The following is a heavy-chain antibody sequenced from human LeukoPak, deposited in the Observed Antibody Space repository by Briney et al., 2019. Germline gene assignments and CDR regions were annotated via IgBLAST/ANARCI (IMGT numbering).Heavy chain of an antibody. CDR2: ISYDGSNK. CDR1: GFTFSSYA. J-gene: IGHJ4*02. Sequence: PGGSLRLSCAASGFTFSSYAMHWVRQAPGKGLEWVAVISYDGSNKYYADSVKGRFTISRDNSENTLYPQMNSLRAEDTAVYYCARDDNTAMVPLDYWGQGTLVTVSS. V-gene: IGHV3-30*04. CDR3: ARDDNTAMVPLDY. D-gene: IGHD5-18*01.